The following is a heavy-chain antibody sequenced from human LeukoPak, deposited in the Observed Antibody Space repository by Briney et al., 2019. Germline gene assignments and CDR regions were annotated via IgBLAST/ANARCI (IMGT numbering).Heavy chain of an antibody. D-gene: IGHD4-17*01. CDR3: ARVAPNYGDYLDY. CDR2: INPNSGGT. Sequence: ASVTVSCKASGYTFTGYYMHWVRQAPGQGLEWMGWINPNSGGTNYAQKFQGRVTMTRDTSISTAYMELSRLRSDDTAVYYCARVAPNYGDYLDYWGQGTLVTVSS. V-gene: IGHV1-2*02. J-gene: IGHJ4*02. CDR1: GYTFTGYY.